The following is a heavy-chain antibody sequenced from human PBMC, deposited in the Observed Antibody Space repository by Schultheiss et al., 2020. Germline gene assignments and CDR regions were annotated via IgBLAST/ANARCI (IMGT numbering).Heavy chain of an antibody. CDR2: ISSSGSTI. V-gene: IGHV3-11*01. J-gene: IGHJ6*02. CDR3: ARAPGAVTSYYYYGMDV. D-gene: IGHD4-17*01. Sequence: GGSLRLSCAASGFTFSDYYMSWIRQAPGKGLEWVSYISSSGSTIYYADSVKGRFTISRDNAKNSLYLQMNILRAEDTAVYYCARAPGAVTSYYYYGMDVWGQGTTVTVSS. CDR1: GFTFSDYY.